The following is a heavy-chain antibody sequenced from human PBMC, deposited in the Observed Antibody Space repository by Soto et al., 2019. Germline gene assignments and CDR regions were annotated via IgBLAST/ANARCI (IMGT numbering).Heavy chain of an antibody. V-gene: IGHV1-69*01. D-gene: IGHD2-8*02. Sequence: QVQLVQSGAEVKKPGSSVKVSCQASGGTFSKSAISWVRQAPGQGLEWMGGIIPFLGTAEYAQSFQGRVTITADECTSTAYMELSSLRSEDTAVYYCARARGEVLGDDYYYYYGMDVWGQGTTVTVSS. J-gene: IGHJ6*02. CDR1: GGTFSKSA. CDR3: ARARGEVLGDDYYYYYGMDV. CDR2: IIPFLGTA.